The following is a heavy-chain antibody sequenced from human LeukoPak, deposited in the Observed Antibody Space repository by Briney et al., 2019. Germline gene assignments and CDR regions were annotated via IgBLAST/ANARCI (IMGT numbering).Heavy chain of an antibody. V-gene: IGHV3-23*01. Sequence: GGSLRLSCAASGFTFSSYAMSWVRQVPGKGLEWVSVISGSGDSIYYADSVKGRFTISRDNPKNTAYLQMNSLKTEDTAVYYCTRRDSGSYYWGQGTLVTVSS. J-gene: IGHJ4*02. CDR2: ISGSGDSI. CDR1: GFTFSSYA. CDR3: TRRDSGSYY. D-gene: IGHD1-26*01.